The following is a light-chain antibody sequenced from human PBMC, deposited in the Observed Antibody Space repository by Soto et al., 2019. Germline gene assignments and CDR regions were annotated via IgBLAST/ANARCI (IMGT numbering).Light chain of an antibody. Sequence: EIVLTQSPGTLSLSPGERATLSCRASQSVSSTYLAWYQQKPGQAPRLLIYDASSRATGIPDRFSGSGSGTAFTLTISRLEPEDFAVYYCQQYDNSLYTFGQGTKLEIK. J-gene: IGKJ2*01. CDR3: QQYDNSLYT. CDR1: QSVSSTY. V-gene: IGKV3-20*01. CDR2: DAS.